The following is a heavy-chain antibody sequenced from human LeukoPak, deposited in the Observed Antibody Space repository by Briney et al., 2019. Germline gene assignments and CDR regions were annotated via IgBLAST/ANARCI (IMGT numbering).Heavy chain of an antibody. Sequence: ASVKVSCKASGYTFTSYAMHWVRQAPGQRLEWMGWINAGNSNTKYSQKFQGRVTITRDTSASTAYMELSSLRSEDTAVYYCAAEYSSSPSYYFDYWGQGTLVTVSS. CDR2: INAGNSNT. V-gene: IGHV1-3*01. D-gene: IGHD6-6*01. J-gene: IGHJ4*02. CDR3: AAEYSSSPSYYFDY. CDR1: GYTFTSYA.